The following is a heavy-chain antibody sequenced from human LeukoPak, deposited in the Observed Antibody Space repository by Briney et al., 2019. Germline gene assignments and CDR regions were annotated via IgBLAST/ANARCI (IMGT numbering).Heavy chain of an antibody. V-gene: IGHV3-23*01. J-gene: IGHJ6*02. CDR3: AKDAYGSGSSYYYGMDV. CDR2: ISGSGGST. D-gene: IGHD3-10*01. Sequence: TGGSLRLSCAASGFTFSSYAMSWVRQAPGKGLEWVSAISGSGGSTYYADSVKGRFTISRDNSKNTLYLQVNSLRAEDTAVYYCAKDAYGSGSSYYYGMDVWGQGTTVTVSS. CDR1: GFTFSSYA.